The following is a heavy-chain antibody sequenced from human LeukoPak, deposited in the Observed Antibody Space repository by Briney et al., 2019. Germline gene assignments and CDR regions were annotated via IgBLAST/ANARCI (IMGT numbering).Heavy chain of an antibody. CDR3: ARDWRGLRKPNWFDP. Sequence: GGSLRLSCAASGFTFSSYSMNWVRQAPGKGLEWVSSISSSSSYIYYADPVKGRFTISRDNAKNSLYLQMNSLRAEDTAVYYCARDWRGLRKPNWFDPWGQGTLVTVSS. D-gene: IGHD3-16*01. CDR1: GFTFSSYS. J-gene: IGHJ5*02. CDR2: ISSSSSYI. V-gene: IGHV3-21*01.